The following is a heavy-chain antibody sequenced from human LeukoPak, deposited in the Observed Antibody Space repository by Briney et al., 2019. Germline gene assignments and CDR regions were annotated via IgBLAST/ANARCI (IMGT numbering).Heavy chain of an antibody. CDR1: GGTFSSYA. CDR3: ARDLESDYGDKHGSYYFDY. CDR2: IIPIFGTA. Sequence: ASVKVSCKASGGTFSSYAISWVRRAPGQGLEWMGGIIPIFGTANYAQKFQGRVTITADESTSTAYMELSSLRSEDTAVYYCARDLESDYGDKHGSYYFDYWGQGTLVTVSS. J-gene: IGHJ4*02. V-gene: IGHV1-69*13. D-gene: IGHD4-17*01.